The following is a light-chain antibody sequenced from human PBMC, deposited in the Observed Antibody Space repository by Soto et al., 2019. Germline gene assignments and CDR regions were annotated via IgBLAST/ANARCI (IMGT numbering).Light chain of an antibody. Sequence: DIGLTQSPRTLSLSPGERATLSCRASQSVSSSYLAWHQQKPGQAHRLFIDGASSRATGIQDRFSGSGSGTDFTLTSSRLEPEDFAVYYCQQYGSPPNTFGQGPKLEIK. CDR3: QQYGSPPNT. CDR1: QSVSSSY. CDR2: GAS. V-gene: IGKV3-20*01. J-gene: IGKJ2*01.